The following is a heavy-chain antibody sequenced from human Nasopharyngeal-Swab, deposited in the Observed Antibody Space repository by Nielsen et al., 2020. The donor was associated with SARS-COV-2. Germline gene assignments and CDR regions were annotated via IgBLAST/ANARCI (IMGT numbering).Heavy chain of an antibody. V-gene: IGHV7-4-1*02. Sequence: ASVKVSCKASGYTFTSYAMNWVRQAPGQGLEWMGWINTNIGNPTYAQGFTGRFVFSLDTSVSTAYLQISSLKAEDTAVYYCARDHFTSSGPNGWFDPWGQGTLVTVSS. CDR2: INTNIGNP. J-gene: IGHJ5*02. D-gene: IGHD3-3*01. CDR3: ARDHFTSSGPNGWFDP. CDR1: GYTFTSYA.